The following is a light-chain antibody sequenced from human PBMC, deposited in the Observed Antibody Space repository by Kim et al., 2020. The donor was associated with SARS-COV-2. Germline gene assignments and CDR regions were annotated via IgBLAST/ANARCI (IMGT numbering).Light chain of an antibody. CDR2: GAS. CDR3: QQYHDWPYT. Sequence: SLSPGQRAPLSCRASQSVNTTFAWYQQKPGQAPRLLIYGASTRATGIPARFGGSGSGSEFSLTISSLESEDFAVYYCQQYHDWPYTFGQGTKLEI. J-gene: IGKJ2*01. CDR1: QSVNTT. V-gene: IGKV3-15*01.